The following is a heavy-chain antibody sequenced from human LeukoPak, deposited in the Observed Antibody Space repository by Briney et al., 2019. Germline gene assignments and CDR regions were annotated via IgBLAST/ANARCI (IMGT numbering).Heavy chain of an antibody. V-gene: IGHV1-46*01. CDR2: INPSGGST. Sequence: ASVKVSCKASGYTSTIYYMHWVRQVPGQGLEWMGIINPSGGSTSYAQKFQGRVTMSRDMSTSTVYMELSSLRSEDTAVYYCARDGAWIQLWSYYCMDVWGKGTTVTVSS. D-gene: IGHD5-18*01. J-gene: IGHJ6*03. CDR3: ARDGAWIQLWSYYCMDV. CDR1: GYTSTIYY.